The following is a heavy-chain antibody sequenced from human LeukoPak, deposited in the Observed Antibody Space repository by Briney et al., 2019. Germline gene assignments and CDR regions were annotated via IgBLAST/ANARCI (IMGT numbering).Heavy chain of an antibody. V-gene: IGHV3-11*01. CDR1: GFTFSDYY. CDR2: ISSGGSTI. Sequence: GGSLRLSCAASGFTFSDYYMSWIRQAPGKGLEWISYISSGGSTIYYADSVRGQFTISRDNAKKSLYLQMNSLRAEDTAVYYCARVQKGIAAAGTGGGWFEPWGQGTLVTVS. CDR3: ARVQKGIAAAGTGGGWFEP. D-gene: IGHD6-13*01. J-gene: IGHJ5*02.